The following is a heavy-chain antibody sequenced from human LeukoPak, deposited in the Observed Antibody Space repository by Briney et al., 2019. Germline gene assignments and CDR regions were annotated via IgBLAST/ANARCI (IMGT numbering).Heavy chain of an antibody. V-gene: IGHV1-18*01. CDR2: ISGYNGNP. J-gene: IGHJ4*02. Sequence: ASVKVSCKASGYTFTSYDINWVRQATGQGLEWMGWISGYNGNPRYAQKVQGRVTMTTDTSTNTAYMEVNSLRSDDTAIYYCARDPSLAVAGIRLFDYWGQGTLVIVSS. CDR3: ARDPSLAVAGIRLFDY. D-gene: IGHD6-19*01. CDR1: GYTFTSYD.